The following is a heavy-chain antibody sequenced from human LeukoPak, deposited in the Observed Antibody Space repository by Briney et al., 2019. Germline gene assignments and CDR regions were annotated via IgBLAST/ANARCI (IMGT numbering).Heavy chain of an antibody. CDR2: IKQDGSGK. J-gene: IGHJ4*02. V-gene: IGHV3-7*01. Sequence: GGSLRLSCAASGFTFSSYWMSWVRQAPGKGLEWVANIKQDGSGKYYVDSVKGRFTISRDNAKNSLYLQMNSLRAEDTAVYYCARDGDSSGWSFDYWGQGTLVTVSS. D-gene: IGHD6-19*01. CDR1: GFTFSSYW. CDR3: ARDGDSSGWSFDY.